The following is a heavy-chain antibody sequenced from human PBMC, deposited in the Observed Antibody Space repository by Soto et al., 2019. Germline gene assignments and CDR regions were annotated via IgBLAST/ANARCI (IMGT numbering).Heavy chain of an antibody. CDR2: ISSSSSYI. CDR1: GFTFSSYS. D-gene: IGHD2-15*01. Sequence: GGSLRLSCAASGFTFSSYSMNWVRQAPGKGLEWVSSISSSSSYIYYADSVKGRFTISRDNAKNSLYLQMNSLRAEDTAVYYCARDLGYCSGGSCSGWFDPWGQGTLVTVSS. CDR3: ARDLGYCSGGSCSGWFDP. V-gene: IGHV3-21*01. J-gene: IGHJ5*02.